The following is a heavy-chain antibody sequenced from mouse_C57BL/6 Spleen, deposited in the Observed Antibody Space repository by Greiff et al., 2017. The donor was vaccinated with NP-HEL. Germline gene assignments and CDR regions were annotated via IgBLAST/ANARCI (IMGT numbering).Heavy chain of an antibody. D-gene: IGHD4-1*01. CDR2: IWGDGST. CDR3: AKEDWDPLSRAMDY. CDR1: GFSFTSYG. Sequence: VKLVESGPGLVAPSQSLSITCTVSGFSFTSYGVSWVRQPPGKGLEWLGVIWGDGSTNYHSALISRLSISKDNSKSQVFLKLNSLQTDDTATYYCAKEDWDPLSRAMDYWGQGTSVTVSS. V-gene: IGHV2-3*01. J-gene: IGHJ4*01.